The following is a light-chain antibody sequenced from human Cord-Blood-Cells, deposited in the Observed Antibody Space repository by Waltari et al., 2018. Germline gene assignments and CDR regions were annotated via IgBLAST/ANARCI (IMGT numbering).Light chain of an antibody. Sequence: DIVMTQSPDSLAVSLVERATINCKSSQSVLYSSNNKNYLAWYQQKPARPPKQLIYWGSTRESWVPDRFSGRGSGTDFTLTISSLQAEDVAVYYCQQYYSTITFGQGTRLEIK. CDR2: WGS. CDR1: QSVLYSSNNKNY. V-gene: IGKV4-1*01. J-gene: IGKJ5*01. CDR3: QQYYSTIT.